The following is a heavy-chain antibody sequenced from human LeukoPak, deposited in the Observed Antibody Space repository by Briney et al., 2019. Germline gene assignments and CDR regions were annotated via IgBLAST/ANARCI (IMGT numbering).Heavy chain of an antibody. Sequence: SGGSRRLSCVASGFTFSNYAMNWVRQAPGKGLEWVSAISGSGGSTYYADSVKGRFTISRDNSKNTLYLQMNSLRAEDTAVYYCAKGYYDYVWGSYYFDYWGQGILVTVSS. CDR1: GFTFSNYA. CDR3: AKGYYDYVWGSYYFDY. V-gene: IGHV3-23*01. D-gene: IGHD3-16*01. CDR2: ISGSGGST. J-gene: IGHJ4*02.